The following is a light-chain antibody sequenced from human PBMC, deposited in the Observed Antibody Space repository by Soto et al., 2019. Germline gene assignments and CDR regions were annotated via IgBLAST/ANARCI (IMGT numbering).Light chain of an antibody. CDR3: QTWGSGIAV. CDR2: LNSDGSH. V-gene: IGLV4-69*01. Sequence: QPVLTQSPSASASLGASVKLTCTLSREHSNYAIAWHQQQPEQGPRYLMKLNSDGSHRKGDVIPDRFSGSSAGAERYLAISSLQSEDEADYYCQTWGSGIAVFGGGTQLTVL. CDR1: REHSNYA. J-gene: IGLJ7*01.